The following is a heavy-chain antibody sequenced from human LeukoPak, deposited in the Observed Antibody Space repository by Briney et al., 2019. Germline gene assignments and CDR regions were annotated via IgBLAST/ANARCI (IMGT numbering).Heavy chain of an antibody. D-gene: IGHD2-21*01. V-gene: IGHV4-61*02. J-gene: IGHJ3*02. CDR1: GGSISSGSYY. CDR3: ARAADSYDAFDI. CDR2: IYTRGST. Sequence: SETLSLTCTVSGGSISSGSYYWSWIRQPAGKGLEWIGRIYTRGSTNYNPSLKSRVTISVDTSKNQFSLKLSSVTAADTAVYYCARAADSYDAFDIWGQGTMVTVSS.